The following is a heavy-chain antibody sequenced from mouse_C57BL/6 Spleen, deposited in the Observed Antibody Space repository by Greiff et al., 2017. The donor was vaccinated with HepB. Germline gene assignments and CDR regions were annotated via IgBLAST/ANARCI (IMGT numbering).Heavy chain of an antibody. D-gene: IGHD1-1*01. CDR3: ARFGYGSRTGFAY. Sequence: EVQLQQSGPELVKPGASVKIPCKASGYTFTDYNMDWVKQSHGKSLEWIGDINPNNGGTIYNQKFKGKATLTVDKSSSTAYMELRSLTSEDTAVYYCARFGYGSRTGFAYWGQGTLVTVSA. J-gene: IGHJ3*01. CDR2: INPNNGGT. V-gene: IGHV1-18*01. CDR1: GYTFTDYN.